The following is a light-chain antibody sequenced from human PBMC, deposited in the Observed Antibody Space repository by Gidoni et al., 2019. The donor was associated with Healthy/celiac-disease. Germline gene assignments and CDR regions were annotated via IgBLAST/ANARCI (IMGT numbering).Light chain of an antibody. CDR1: QSISSY. CDR3: QQSYSTPPRT. V-gene: IGKV1-39*01. J-gene: IGKJ1*01. CDR2: AAA. Sequence: IQMTQSPSSLSASVGDRVTITCRASQSISSYLNWYQQKPGKAPKLLIYAAASLQSGVPSRFSGSGSGTAFTPTRSSLQPEDFATYYCQQSYSTPPRTFGQGTKVEIK.